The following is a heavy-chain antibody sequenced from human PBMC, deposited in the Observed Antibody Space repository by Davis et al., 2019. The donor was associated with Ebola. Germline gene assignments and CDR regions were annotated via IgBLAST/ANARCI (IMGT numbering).Heavy chain of an antibody. V-gene: IGHV1-46*01. D-gene: IGHD3-22*01. Sequence: ASVKVSCQASGYTFTSYYMHWVRQAPGQGLEWMGIINPSGGSTSYAQKFQGRVTMTRDTSTSTVYMELSSLRSEDTAVYYCASPINGSSGYFTWGYYYYGMDVWGQGTTVTVSS. CDR1: GYTFTSYY. CDR3: ASPINGSSGYFTWGYYYYGMDV. CDR2: INPSGGST. J-gene: IGHJ6*02.